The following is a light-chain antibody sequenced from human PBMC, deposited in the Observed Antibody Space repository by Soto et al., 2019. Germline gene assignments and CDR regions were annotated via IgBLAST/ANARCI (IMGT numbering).Light chain of an antibody. CDR3: QQFDNFLDT. V-gene: IGKV1-33*01. J-gene: IGKJ2*01. CDR2: DAS. Sequence: DIQMTQSPSSLSASVGDRITITCQASQDISNYLNCYQQKPGKAPKLLIYDASNLETGVPSRFSGSGSGTDFAFTISSLQPEDIATYYCQQFDNFLDTFGQGTKREIK. CDR1: QDISNY.